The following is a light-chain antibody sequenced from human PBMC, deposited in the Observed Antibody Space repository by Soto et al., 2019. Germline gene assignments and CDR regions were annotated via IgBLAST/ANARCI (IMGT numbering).Light chain of an antibody. V-gene: IGKV3-15*01. CDR1: QNVNNF. CDR2: GAS. J-gene: IGKJ1*01. Sequence: EVVLTQSPATLSLSPGGRATVSCRFSQNVNNFLAWYQQKPGQAPRLVIYGASTRATGIPARFSGSGSGTEFTLTISSLQSEDFAVYYCQQYNNWPRGTFGQGTKVDI. CDR3: QQYNNWPRGT.